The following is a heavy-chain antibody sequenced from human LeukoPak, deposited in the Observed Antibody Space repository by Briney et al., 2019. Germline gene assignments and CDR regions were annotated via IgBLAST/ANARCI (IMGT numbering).Heavy chain of an antibody. D-gene: IGHD7-27*01. Sequence: PSETLSLTCTVSGGSIRSGTDYWSWIRQPAGKGLEWIGRIYMSGSTDYNPSFKSRVTMSVDTSKNQVSLKLRSVTAADTAVYYCARVVWGGDFHYSLDVWGKGTTVIVSS. J-gene: IGHJ6*03. CDR2: IYMSGST. CDR3: ARVVWGGDFHYSLDV. V-gene: IGHV4-61*02. CDR1: GGSIRSGTDY.